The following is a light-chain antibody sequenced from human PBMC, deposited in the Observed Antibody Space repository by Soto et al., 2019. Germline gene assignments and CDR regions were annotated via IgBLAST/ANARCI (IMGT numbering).Light chain of an antibody. J-gene: IGLJ2*01. CDR2: DVS. V-gene: IGLV2-11*01. CDR3: SSYAGSYTFV. Sequence: QSALTQPRSVSGSPGQSVTISCTGTSNDVGGYNFVSWYQQHPGKVPKLFIYDVSRRPSGVPDRFSGSKSGNTASLTISGPQAEDEGDYSRSSYAGSYTFVFGGGTKVTVL. CDR1: SNDVGGYNF.